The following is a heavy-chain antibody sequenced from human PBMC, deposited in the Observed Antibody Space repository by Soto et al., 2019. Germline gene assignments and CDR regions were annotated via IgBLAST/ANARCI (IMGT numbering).Heavy chain of an antibody. V-gene: IGHV1-18*01. D-gene: IGHD3-3*01. CDR3: AGYFWSGRLPCLFDF. Sequence: QVQLVQSGPEVKKPGASVKVSCKGSGYTFNSFGISWVRQAPGQGLEWMGWISGYNANTKSAQKVQGRVTMTTDTSTCTAYMYLRALSSDDTAVYYCAGYFWSGRLPCLFDFWGQATLVTVSS. J-gene: IGHJ4*02. CDR1: GYTFNSFG. CDR2: ISGYNANT.